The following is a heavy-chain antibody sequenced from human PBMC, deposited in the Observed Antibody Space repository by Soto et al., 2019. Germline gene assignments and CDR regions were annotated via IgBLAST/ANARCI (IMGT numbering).Heavy chain of an antibody. CDR1: GGSISSXY. CDR2: IYYSGST. J-gene: IGHJ3*02. D-gene: IGHD3-22*01. CDR3: ARDIVGYYYDSSGPLNAFDI. V-gene: IGHV4-59*01. Sequence: XLXCTVSGGSISSXYWSWIRQPPGKGREWIGYIYYSGSTNYNPSLKSRVTISVDTSKNQFSLKLSSVTAADTAVYYCARDIVGYYYDSSGPLNAFDIWGQGTMFTVSS.